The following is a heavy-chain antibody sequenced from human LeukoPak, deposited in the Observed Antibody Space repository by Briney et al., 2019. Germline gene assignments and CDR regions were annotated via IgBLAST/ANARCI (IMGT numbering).Heavy chain of an antibody. J-gene: IGHJ4*02. Sequence: GGSLRLSCAASGFTFSSYAMSWVRQAPGKGLEWVSAISGSGGSTHYADSVKGRFTISRDNSKNTLYLQMNSLRAEDTAVYYCAKDWRKYYDSSGYYTLWGQGTLVTVSS. CDR3: AKDWRKYYDSSGYYTL. V-gene: IGHV3-23*01. D-gene: IGHD3-22*01. CDR2: ISGSGGST. CDR1: GFTFSSYA.